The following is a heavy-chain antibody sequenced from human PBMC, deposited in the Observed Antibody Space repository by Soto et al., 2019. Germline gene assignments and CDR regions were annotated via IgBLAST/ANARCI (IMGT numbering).Heavy chain of an antibody. CDR2: IYYSGST. V-gene: IGHV4-59*01. J-gene: IGHJ6*02. CDR3: TRNYEYSYGAYYYYYGMDV. CDR1: GGSISSYY. D-gene: IGHD5-18*01. Sequence: SETLSLTCTVSGGSISSYYWSWIRQPPGKGLEWIGYIYYSGSTNYNPSLKSRVTISVDTSKNQFSLKLSSVTAADTAVYYCTRNYEYSYGAYYYYYGMDVGGQGTTVTVSS.